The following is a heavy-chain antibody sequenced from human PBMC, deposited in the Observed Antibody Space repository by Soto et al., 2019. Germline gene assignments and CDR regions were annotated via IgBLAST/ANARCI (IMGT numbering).Heavy chain of an antibody. D-gene: IGHD3-16*01. CDR2: IYYSGRT. CDR1: GGSITSNGYY. CDR3: ARPENDYYIALDY. J-gene: IGHJ4*02. Sequence: LQMQESGPGLVKPSETLSLTCAVSGGSITSNGYYWAWIRQPPGKGLEWIGSIYYSGRTYYNPSLKSRVTISADTSKNQFSMRLSSVTAADTAVYYCARPENDYYIALDYWGQGTPVTVSS. V-gene: IGHV4-39*01.